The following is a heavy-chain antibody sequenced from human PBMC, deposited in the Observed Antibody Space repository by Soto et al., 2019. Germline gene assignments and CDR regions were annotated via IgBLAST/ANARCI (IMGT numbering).Heavy chain of an antibody. J-gene: IGHJ6*02. Sequence: GGSLRLSCAASGFTFSSYAMSWVRQAPGKGLEWVSAISGSGGSTYYADSVKGRFTISRDNSKNTLYLQMNSLRAEDTAVYYCAHRAAAGKDYYYGMDVWGQGTTVTVSS. CDR1: GFTFSSYA. D-gene: IGHD6-13*01. CDR2: ISGSGGST. V-gene: IGHV3-23*01. CDR3: AHRAAAGKDYYYGMDV.